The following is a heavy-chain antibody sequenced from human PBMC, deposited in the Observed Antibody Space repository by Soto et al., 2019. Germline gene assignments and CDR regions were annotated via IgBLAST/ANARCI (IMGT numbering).Heavy chain of an antibody. D-gene: IGHD3-10*01. Sequence: QVQLVQSGAEVKKPGASVKVSCKVSGYTLTELSIHWVRQAPGKGLQWMGGFDPEDTETIYAQKFQGRVTMTEDTSTDTAYMELSSLSAEDTAVYYCATHYYTSRMDVWGQGTTVTVSS. CDR2: FDPEDTET. CDR3: ATHYYTSRMDV. CDR1: GYTLTELS. V-gene: IGHV1-24*01. J-gene: IGHJ6*02.